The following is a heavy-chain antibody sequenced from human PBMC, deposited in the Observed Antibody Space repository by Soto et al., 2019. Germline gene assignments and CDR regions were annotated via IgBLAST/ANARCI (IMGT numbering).Heavy chain of an antibody. CDR1: GYAFTSNG. CDR2: ICAYNGNT. J-gene: IGHJ5*02. Sequence: ASVKVSCMDSGYAFTSNGISGVRQAPGQGLEWMGWICAYNGNTNYAQKLQGRGTMTTDTSTSTAYLQLMSLRSYDTALYYSARAPRSIWYDPWGQGTLVTVSS. CDR3: ARAPRSIWYDP. D-gene: IGHD6-13*01. V-gene: IGHV1-18*01.